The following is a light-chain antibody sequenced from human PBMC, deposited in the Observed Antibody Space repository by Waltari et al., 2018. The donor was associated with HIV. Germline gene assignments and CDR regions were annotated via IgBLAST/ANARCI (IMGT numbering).Light chain of an antibody. J-gene: IGKJ2*01. Sequence: IQMTQSPSVLSASVGDRLTITCRASQNVDSWLAWYQQRPGRAPKLLIYKSSTLEYGVPARFTGSGSGTNFTLTINSLHPDDFGTYYYQQYNSDFYTFGLGTRLDLK. CDR1: QNVDSW. CDR2: KSS. CDR3: QQYNSDFYT. V-gene: IGKV1-5*03.